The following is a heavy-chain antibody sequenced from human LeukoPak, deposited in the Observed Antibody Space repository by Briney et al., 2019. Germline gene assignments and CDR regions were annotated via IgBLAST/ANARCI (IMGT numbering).Heavy chain of an antibody. Sequence: ASVKVSCKASGGTFSSYAISWVRQAPGQGLEWMGWISAYNGNTNYAQKLQGRVTMTTDTSTSTAYMELRSLRSDDTAVYYCARDGLTVTSPRTFDYWGQGTLVTVSS. D-gene: IGHD4-17*01. V-gene: IGHV1-18*01. CDR1: GGTFSSYA. CDR2: ISAYNGNT. J-gene: IGHJ4*02. CDR3: ARDGLTVTSPRTFDY.